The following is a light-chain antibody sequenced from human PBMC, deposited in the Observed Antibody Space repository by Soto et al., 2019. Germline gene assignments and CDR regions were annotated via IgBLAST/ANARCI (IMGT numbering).Light chain of an antibody. CDR3: QQYNNWPRWT. V-gene: IGKV3-15*01. CDR2: GAS. CDR1: HSVSSN. Sequence: EIVMTQSPATLSVSPGERATLSCRASHSVSSNLAWYQQKPGQAPRLLIYGASTRATGIPARFSGSGSGTEFTLTISSLQSEDFAVYYCQQYNNWPRWTFGQGTKV. J-gene: IGKJ1*01.